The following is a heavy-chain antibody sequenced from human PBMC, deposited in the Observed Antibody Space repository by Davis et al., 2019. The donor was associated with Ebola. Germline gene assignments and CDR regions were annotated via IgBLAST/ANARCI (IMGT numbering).Heavy chain of an antibody. CDR1: GYSISSGYY. Sequence: MPSETLSLTCTVSGYSISSGYYWSWIRQPPGKGLEWIGYIYYSGSTNYNPSLKSRVTISVDTSKNQFSLKLSSVTAADTAVYYCASLGYCSSTSCYGGLDYWGQGTLVTVSS. CDR3: ASLGYCSSTSCYGGLDY. J-gene: IGHJ4*02. D-gene: IGHD2-2*01. V-gene: IGHV4-61*01. CDR2: IYYSGST.